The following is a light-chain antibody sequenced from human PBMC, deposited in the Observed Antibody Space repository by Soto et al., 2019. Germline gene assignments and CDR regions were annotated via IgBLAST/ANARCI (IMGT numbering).Light chain of an antibody. CDR3: GTWDSSLSAVV. V-gene: IGLV1-51*01. J-gene: IGLJ2*01. CDR2: DNN. CDR1: NSNIGNNY. Sequence: QSVLTQPPSVSAAPGQKVTISCSGSNSNIGNNYVSWYQQLPGTAPKLLIYDNNQRPSGIPDPFSGSKSGTSATLGITGLQTGDEADYYCGTWDSSLSAVVFGGGTKLTVL.